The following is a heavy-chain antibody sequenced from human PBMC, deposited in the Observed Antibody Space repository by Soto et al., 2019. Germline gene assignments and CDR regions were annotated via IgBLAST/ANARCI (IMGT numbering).Heavy chain of an antibody. CDR1: GFPFSGSA. Sequence: EVQLVESGGGLVQPGGSLKLSCAASGFPFSGSAMHWVRQASGKGLEWVGRIRSKANSYATAYAASVKGRFTISRDDSKNTAYLQMNSLKTEDTAVYYCTRHASSSWENGYWGQGTLVTVSS. CDR2: IRSKANSYAT. CDR3: TRHASSSWENGY. J-gene: IGHJ4*02. D-gene: IGHD6-13*01. V-gene: IGHV3-73*01.